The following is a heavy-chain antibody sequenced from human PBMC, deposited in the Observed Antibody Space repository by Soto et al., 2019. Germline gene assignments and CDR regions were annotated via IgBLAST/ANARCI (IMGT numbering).Heavy chain of an antibody. J-gene: IGHJ6*02. CDR1: GFTFSSYG. CDR2: ISYDGSNK. D-gene: IGHD2-2*01. CDR3: ARVHCSSTSCTYGMDV. Sequence: PGGSLRLSCAASGFTFSSYGMHWVRQAPGKGLEWVAVISYDGSNKYYADSVKGRFTISRDNSKNTLYLQMNSLRAEDTAVYYCARVHCSSTSCTYGMDVWGQGTTVTVSS. V-gene: IGHV3-30*03.